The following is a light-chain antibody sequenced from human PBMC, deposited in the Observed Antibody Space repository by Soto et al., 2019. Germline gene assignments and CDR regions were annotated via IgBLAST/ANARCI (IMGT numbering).Light chain of an antibody. CDR1: QSVSSSY. CDR2: GTS. V-gene: IGKV3-20*01. Sequence: EIVLTQSPATLSLSPGERATLSCRASQSVSSSYLAWYQQKPGQAPRLLIFGTSSRATGIPDRFIGGGSGTDFTLTISRLEPEDFAVYYCQQCGTLPGTFGQGTKVDIK. CDR3: QQCGTLPGT. J-gene: IGKJ1*01.